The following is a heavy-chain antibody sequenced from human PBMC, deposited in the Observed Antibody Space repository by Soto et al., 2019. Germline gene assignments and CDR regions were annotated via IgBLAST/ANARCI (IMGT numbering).Heavy chain of an antibody. CDR1: GYTFTSYD. CDR2: MNPNSGNT. V-gene: IGHV1-8*01. Sequence: QVQLVQSGAEVKKPGASVKVSCKASGYTFTSYDINWVRQATGQGLEWMGWMNPNSGNTGYAQKFQGRVTMTRNTSISTAYMELSSLRSEDTAVYYCVRGRGYSYGYMRLAAAGFDYWGQGTLVTVSS. J-gene: IGHJ4*02. D-gene: IGHD5-18*01. CDR3: VRGRGYSYGYMRLAAAGFDY.